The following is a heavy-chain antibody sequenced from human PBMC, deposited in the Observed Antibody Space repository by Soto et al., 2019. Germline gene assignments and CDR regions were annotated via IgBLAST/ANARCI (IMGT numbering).Heavy chain of an antibody. J-gene: IGHJ4*02. CDR2: ISWDSGNI. CDR1: GFTFDDYA. V-gene: IGHV3-9*01. Sequence: EVQLVESGGGLVQPGRSLRLSCAASGFTFDDYAMHWVRQAPGKGLEWLSGISWDSGNIGYADSVKGRFTISRDNAKNSLYLQMNSLRAEDTALYYCAKGRGGTSGRYYFDYWGQGTLVTVSS. D-gene: IGHD1-26*01. CDR3: AKGRGGTSGRYYFDY.